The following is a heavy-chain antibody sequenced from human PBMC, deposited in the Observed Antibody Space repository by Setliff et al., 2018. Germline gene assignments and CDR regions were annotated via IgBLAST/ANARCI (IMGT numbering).Heavy chain of an antibody. V-gene: IGHV1-69*05. CDR3: AREGVDTRSSTDYRYYMDV. J-gene: IGHJ6*03. Sequence: SVKVSCKASGLTFTTFSISWVRQAPGQGLEWMGGTIPMFGTTEYAQKFQGRLTIITDESTSTAYMELSSLTSADTAVYYCAREGVDTRSSTDYRYYMDVWGKGTTVTVSS. D-gene: IGHD5-18*01. CDR1: GLTFTTFS. CDR2: TIPMFGTT.